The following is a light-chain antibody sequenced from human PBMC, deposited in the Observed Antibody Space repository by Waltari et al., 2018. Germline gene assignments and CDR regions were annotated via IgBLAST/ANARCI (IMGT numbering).Light chain of an antibody. J-gene: IGKJ4*01. Sequence: VMTQSPEYLALSLGDRAPITCKSSQHLLYSPNNKNNFAWYQQQAVQPPSLLIYWSSTRESGLPDRFNAIGSVTNFTLTISILHAEYVAVYYCQQYYSNPLTFGGGTKVEIK. CDR2: WSS. CDR3: QQYYSNPLT. CDR1: QHLLYSPNNKNN. V-gene: IGKV4-1*01.